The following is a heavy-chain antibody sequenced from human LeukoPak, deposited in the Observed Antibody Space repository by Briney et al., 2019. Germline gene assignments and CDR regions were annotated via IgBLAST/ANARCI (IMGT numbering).Heavy chain of an antibody. CDR1: GGSIDGYY. V-gene: IGHV4-59*12. J-gene: IGHJ4*02. CDR2: IYYTGSA. Sequence: SETLSLTCTVSGGSIDGYYWSWIRQSPGKGLEWIGYIYYTGSAFYNPSLKSRVTMSVDTSKNQFSLKLSSVTAADTAVYYCARDTGGVAAAGPFDYWGQGTLVTVSS. CDR3: ARDTGGVAAAGPFDY. D-gene: IGHD6-13*01.